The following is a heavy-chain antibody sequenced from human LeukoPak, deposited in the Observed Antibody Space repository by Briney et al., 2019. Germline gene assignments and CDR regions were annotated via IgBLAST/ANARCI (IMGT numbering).Heavy chain of an antibody. Sequence: PGGSLRLSCAASGFTFSSYAMHWVRQAPGKGLEWVAVISYDGSNKYYADSVKGRFTISRDNSKNTLYLQMNSLRAEDTAVYYCARGRITMIVVVPLDYWGQGTLVNVSS. CDR1: GFTFSSYA. D-gene: IGHD3-22*01. CDR3: ARGRITMIVVVPLDY. CDR2: ISYDGSNK. J-gene: IGHJ4*02. V-gene: IGHV3-30*01.